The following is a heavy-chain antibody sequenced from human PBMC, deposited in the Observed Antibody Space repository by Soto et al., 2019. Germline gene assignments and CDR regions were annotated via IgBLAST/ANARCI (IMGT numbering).Heavy chain of an antibody. V-gene: IGHV3-74*01. Sequence: GSLRLYCAASVLTFTDYWTHWVRQAPGKGLVWVSRINSDGSRTSYADSVTGRFTISRDNAKNTLYLQMNSLRVEDTALYYCARETYRGFYFDYWGQGTLVTV. CDR1: VLTFTDYW. J-gene: IGHJ4*02. D-gene: IGHD4-4*01. CDR3: ARETYRGFYFDY. CDR2: INSDGSRT.